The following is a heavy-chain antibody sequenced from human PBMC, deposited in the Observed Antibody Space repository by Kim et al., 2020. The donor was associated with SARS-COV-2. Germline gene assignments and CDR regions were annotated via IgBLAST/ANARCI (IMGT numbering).Heavy chain of an antibody. Sequence: SETLSLTCTVSGGSISSSSYYWGWIRQPPGKGLEWIGSIYYSGSTYYNPSLKSRVTISVDTSKNQFSLKLSSVTAADTAVYYCARLPRGWLYYYYGMDVWGQGTTVTVSS. CDR2: IYYSGST. V-gene: IGHV4-39*01. J-gene: IGHJ6*02. D-gene: IGHD6-19*01. CDR3: ARLPRGWLYYYYGMDV. CDR1: GGSISSSSYY.